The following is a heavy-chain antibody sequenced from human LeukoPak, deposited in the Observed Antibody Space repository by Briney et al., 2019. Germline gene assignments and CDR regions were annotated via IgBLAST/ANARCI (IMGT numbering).Heavy chain of an antibody. V-gene: IGHV1-18*01. D-gene: IGHD2-2*01. CDR3: ARVLRVVPAATRFDP. CDR2: ISPYNGNT. J-gene: IGHJ5*02. Sequence: ASVKVSCKASGYTFSTYSFSWVRLAPGQGLQWVGWISPYNGNTNYAQNLQGRVTLTTDTSTSTAYMELSRLRSDDTAVYYCARVLRVVPAATRFDPWGQGTLVTVSS. CDR1: GYTFSTYS.